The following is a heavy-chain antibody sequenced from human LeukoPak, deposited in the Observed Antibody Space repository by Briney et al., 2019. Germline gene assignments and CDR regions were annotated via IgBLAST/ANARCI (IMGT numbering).Heavy chain of an antibody. Sequence: GGSLRLSCAASGFTFDDYAMHWVRQAPGKGLEWVSGVSWNSGSIGYADSVKGRFTISRDDAKNSLYLLLNSLRVEDTALYYCAKAISSSFFDLWGQGTLVTVSS. J-gene: IGHJ4*02. CDR1: GFTFDDYA. CDR3: AKAISSSFFDL. CDR2: VSWNSGSI. V-gene: IGHV3-9*01. D-gene: IGHD6-13*01.